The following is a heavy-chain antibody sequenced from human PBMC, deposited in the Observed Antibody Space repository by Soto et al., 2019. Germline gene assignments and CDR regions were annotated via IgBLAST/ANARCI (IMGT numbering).Heavy chain of an antibody. CDR3: AGDYGDSPNWFDP. V-gene: IGHV4-59*01. CDR1: GGSISSYY. Sequence: PSETLSLTCTVSGGSISSYYWSWIRQPPGKGLEWIGYIYYSGSTNYNPSLKSRVTISVDTSKNQFSLKLSSVTAADTAVYYCAGDYGDSPNWFDPWGQGTLVTVSS. CDR2: IYYSGST. J-gene: IGHJ5*02. D-gene: IGHD4-17*01.